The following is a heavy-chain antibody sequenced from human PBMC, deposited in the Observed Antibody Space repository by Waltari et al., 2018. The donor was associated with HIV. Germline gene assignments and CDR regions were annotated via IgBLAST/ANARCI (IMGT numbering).Heavy chain of an antibody. CDR2: INPNSGNT. J-gene: IGHJ4*02. V-gene: IGHV1-2*02. CDR1: GYTFTDYY. CDR3: ARDLIFYYDTSDYYPFDS. D-gene: IGHD3-22*01. Sequence: QVQLVQSGAEVKKPGASVKVSCKASGYTFTDYYMHWVRQAPGQGLEGLGWINPNSGNTSYAQNFQGRVSMTRDTSIRTAYMELSRLRSDDTAVYYCARDLIFYYDTSDYYPFDSWGQGTLVTVSS.